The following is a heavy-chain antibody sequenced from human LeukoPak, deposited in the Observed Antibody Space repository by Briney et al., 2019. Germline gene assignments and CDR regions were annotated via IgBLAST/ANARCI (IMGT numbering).Heavy chain of an antibody. D-gene: IGHD3-22*01. CDR1: GSRFSTYW. V-gene: IGHV5-51*01. CDR3: ARPNITSYYDSRGYDAFDV. J-gene: IGHJ3*01. Sequence: GESLKISCKGSGSRFSTYWIAWVRQMPEKGLEWMGIIYPGDSDTRYSPSFQGQVTISADKSVNTAYLQWSSLKASDTAMYYCARPNITSYYDSRGYDAFDVWGQGTMVTVYS. CDR2: IYPGDSDT.